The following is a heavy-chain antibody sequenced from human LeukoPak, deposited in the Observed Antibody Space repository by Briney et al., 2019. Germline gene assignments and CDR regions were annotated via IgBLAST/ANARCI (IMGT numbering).Heavy chain of an antibody. Sequence: GASVKVSFKASGYTFTGYYMHWVRQAPGQGLEWMGWINPNSGGTNYAQKFQGRVTMTRYTSISTAYMELSRLRSDDTAVYYCARVDIAAAVDYYYGMDVWGQGTTVTVSS. J-gene: IGHJ6*02. V-gene: IGHV1-2*02. CDR2: INPNSGGT. D-gene: IGHD6-13*01. CDR3: ARVDIAAAVDYYYGMDV. CDR1: GYTFTGYY.